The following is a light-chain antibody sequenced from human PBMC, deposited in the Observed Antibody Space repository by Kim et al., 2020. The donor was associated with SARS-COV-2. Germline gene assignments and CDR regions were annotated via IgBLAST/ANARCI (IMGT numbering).Light chain of an antibody. Sequence: EIVLTQSPGTLSLSPGKRATLSCRASQSVSSSYLAWYQQKPGQAPRLLIYGASSRATGIPDRFSGSGSGTDFTLTISRLEPEDFAVYYCQQYGSSPPKNTFGQGTKLEI. V-gene: IGKV3-20*01. CDR3: QQYGSSPPKNT. J-gene: IGKJ2*01. CDR1: QSVSSSY. CDR2: GAS.